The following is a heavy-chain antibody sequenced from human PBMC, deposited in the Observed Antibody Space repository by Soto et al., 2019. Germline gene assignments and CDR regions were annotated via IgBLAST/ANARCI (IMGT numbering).Heavy chain of an antibody. CDR1: GYSFTSYW. CDR3: ARLLVGATPQQHLYGMDV. Sequence: GESLKISCKGSGYSFTSYWISWVRQMPGKGLEWMGRIDPSDSYTNYSPSFQGHVTISADKPISTAYLQWSSLKASDTAMYYCARLLVGATPQQHLYGMDVWGQGTTVTVSS. D-gene: IGHD1-26*01. V-gene: IGHV5-10-1*01. CDR2: IDPSDSYT. J-gene: IGHJ6*02.